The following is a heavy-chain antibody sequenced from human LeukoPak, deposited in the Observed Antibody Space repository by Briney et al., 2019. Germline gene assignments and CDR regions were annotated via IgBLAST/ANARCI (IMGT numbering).Heavy chain of an antibody. J-gene: IGHJ5*02. V-gene: IGHV4-31*03. D-gene: IGHD2-2*01. CDR2: IYYSGST. CDR3: ARGVGTSCCDNWFDP. CDR1: GGSISSGGYY. Sequence: SETLSLTCTVSGGSISSGGYYWSWIRQHPGKGLEWIGYIYYSGSTYYNPSLKSRVTISVDRSKNQFSLKLSSVTAADTAVYYCARGVGTSCCDNWFDPWGQGTLVTVSS.